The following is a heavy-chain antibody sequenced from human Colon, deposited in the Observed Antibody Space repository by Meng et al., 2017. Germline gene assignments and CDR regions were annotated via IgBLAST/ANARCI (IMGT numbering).Heavy chain of an antibody. V-gene: IGHV3-7*01. D-gene: IGHD1-26*01. CDR3: TREER. CDR1: GFTFSSCW. CDR2: IKEDGSMK. Sequence: GASLKISCAGYGFTFSSCWMGWARQAPGKGLEFVANIKEDGSMKNYVDSVKRRFTISRDNDKNSLYLQMDSLRAEDTAVYYCTREERWAQGTLVTVSS. J-gene: IGHJ4*02.